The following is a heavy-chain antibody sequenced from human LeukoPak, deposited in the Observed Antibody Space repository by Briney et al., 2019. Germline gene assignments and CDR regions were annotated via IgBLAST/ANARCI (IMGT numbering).Heavy chain of an antibody. J-gene: IGHJ4*02. V-gene: IGHV4-59*12. CDR2: IFYSGHS. CDR3: ARIDPLGFFNQ. Sequence: PSETLSLACSVSGGFNSRYYWSWVRQPLGKGLEWLGHIFYSGHSNYNASLTSRIRMSVDTSKAQFSLELASVIAADTAVYYCARIDPLGFFNQWGPGILVTVFS. D-gene: IGHD6-25*01. CDR1: GGFNSRYY.